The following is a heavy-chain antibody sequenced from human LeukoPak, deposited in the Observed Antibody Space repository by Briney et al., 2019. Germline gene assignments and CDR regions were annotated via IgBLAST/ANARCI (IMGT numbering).Heavy chain of an antibody. J-gene: IGHJ3*02. CDR3: AREGGIVVVPAAMEDAFDI. CDR1: GFTFSSYS. V-gene: IGHV3-48*02. D-gene: IGHD2-2*01. CDR2: ISSSSSTI. Sequence: PGGSLRLSCAASGFTFSSYSMNWVRQAPGKGLEGVSYISSSSSTIYYADSVKGRFTISRDNAKNSLYLQMNSLRDEDTAVYYCAREGGIVVVPAAMEDAFDIWGQGTMVTVSS.